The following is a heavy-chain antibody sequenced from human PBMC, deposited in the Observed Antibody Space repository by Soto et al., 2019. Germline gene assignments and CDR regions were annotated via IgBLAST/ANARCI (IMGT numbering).Heavy chain of an antibody. Sequence: SETLSLTCAVYGGSFSGYYWSCIRQPPGKGLEWSGEINHSGSTNYNPSLKSRVTISVDTSKNQFYLKLSSVNAANTAVYYCASLRAYDSSGYYYGGMDVWGQGNTVT. CDR1: GGSFSGYY. V-gene: IGHV4-34*01. J-gene: IGHJ6*02. CDR3: ASLRAYDSSGYYYGGMDV. D-gene: IGHD3-22*01. CDR2: INHSGST.